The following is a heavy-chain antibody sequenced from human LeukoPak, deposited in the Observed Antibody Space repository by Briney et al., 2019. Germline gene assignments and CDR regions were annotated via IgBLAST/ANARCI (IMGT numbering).Heavy chain of an antibody. CDR2: ISGSGGST. J-gene: IGHJ4*02. CDR1: GFTFSSYA. CDR3: AKDRTPYGGNSGFDY. Sequence: PGGSLRLSCAASGFTFSSYAMSWVRQAPGKGLEWVSAISGSGGSTYYADSVKGRFTVSRDNSKNTLYLQMNSLRAEDTAVYYCAKDRTPYGGNSGFDYWGQGTLVTVSS. D-gene: IGHD4-23*01. V-gene: IGHV3-23*01.